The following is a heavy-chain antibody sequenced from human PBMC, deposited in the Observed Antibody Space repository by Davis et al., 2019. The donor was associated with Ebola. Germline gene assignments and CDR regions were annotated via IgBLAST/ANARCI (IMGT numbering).Heavy chain of an antibody. CDR1: GFTFSSYA. CDR3: ARSLVLEWLSGKEYYYYGMDV. CDR2: ISSNGGST. Sequence: GESLKISCAASGFTFSSYAMHWVRQAPGKGLEYVSAISSNGGSTYYADSVKGRFTISRDNSKNTLYLQMGSLRAEDMAVYYCARSLVLEWLSGKEYYYYGMDVWGQGTTVTVSS. J-gene: IGHJ6*02. D-gene: IGHD3-3*01. V-gene: IGHV3-64*02.